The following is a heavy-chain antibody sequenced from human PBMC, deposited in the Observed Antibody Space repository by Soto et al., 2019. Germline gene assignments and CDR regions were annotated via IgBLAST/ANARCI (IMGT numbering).Heavy chain of an antibody. CDR3: ARENDVFTGYYFDS. Sequence: QVQLMQSGAEVKKPGASVKVSCKTSGYIFTNYAISWLRQAPGQGLEWMGWIGPYNGNTKYAQKFQDRVTMTTDTSTGAGYMEVGRRSSDDTAVYYCARENDVFTGYYFDSWGQGTLVTVSS. D-gene: IGHD3-9*01. J-gene: IGHJ4*02. CDR1: GYIFTNYA. V-gene: IGHV1-18*01. CDR2: IGPYNGNT.